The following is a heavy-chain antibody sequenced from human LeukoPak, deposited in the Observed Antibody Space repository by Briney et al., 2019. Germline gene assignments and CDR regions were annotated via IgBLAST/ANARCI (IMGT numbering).Heavy chain of an antibody. CDR1: GYTFTSYD. J-gene: IGHJ6*02. CDR2: MNPNSGNT. V-gene: IGHV1-8*01. Sequence: ASVKVSCKASGYTFTSYDINWVRQATGQGPEWMGWMNPNSGNTGYAQKFQGRVTMTRNTSISTAYMELSSLRSEDTAVYYCARGAYGSGSYYLSYYYGMDVWGQGTTVTVSS. CDR3: ARGAYGSGSYYLSYYYGMDV. D-gene: IGHD3-10*01.